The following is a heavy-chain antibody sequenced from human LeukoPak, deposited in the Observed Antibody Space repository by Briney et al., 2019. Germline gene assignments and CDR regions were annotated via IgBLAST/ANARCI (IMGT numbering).Heavy chain of an antibody. V-gene: IGHV3-21*01. CDR3: AVCSSTSCPDY. Sequence: GGSLRLSCAASGFSFSSYTMHWVRQAPGEELEWVSSISSGGSNVFYGDSLKGRFTISRDNAKNSLHLQMNSLRVEDTAIYFCAVCSSTSCPDYWGQGTLVTVSS. J-gene: IGHJ4*02. D-gene: IGHD2-2*01. CDR2: ISSGGSNV. CDR1: GFSFSSYT.